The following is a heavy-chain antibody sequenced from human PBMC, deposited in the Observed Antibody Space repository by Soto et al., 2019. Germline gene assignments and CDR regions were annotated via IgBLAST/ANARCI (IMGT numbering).Heavy chain of an antibody. J-gene: IGHJ3*02. D-gene: IGHD6-19*01. Sequence: AASVKVSCKASGYTFTSYGISWVRQAPGQGLEWMGWISAYNGNTNYAQKLQGRVTMTTDTSTSTAYMELRSLRSDDTAVYYCARDIRSSGWYDAFDIWGQGTMVTVSS. CDR1: GYTFTSYG. V-gene: IGHV1-18*01. CDR2: ISAYNGNT. CDR3: ARDIRSSGWYDAFDI.